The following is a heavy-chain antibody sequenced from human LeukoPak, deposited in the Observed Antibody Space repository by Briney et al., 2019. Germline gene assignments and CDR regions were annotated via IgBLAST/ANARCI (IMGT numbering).Heavy chain of an antibody. Sequence: GESLKISCKGSGYGFSSYWIGWVPQMPGKGLEYIGIICPGDSDTRYSQSFQGQVTISADKSITTAYLQWSSLKASDTALYYCARHTTVGGSLRFDYWGQGTLVSVSS. CDR3: ARHTTVGGSLRFDY. D-gene: IGHD4-23*01. CDR1: GYGFSSYW. V-gene: IGHV5-51*01. J-gene: IGHJ4*02. CDR2: ICPGDSDT.